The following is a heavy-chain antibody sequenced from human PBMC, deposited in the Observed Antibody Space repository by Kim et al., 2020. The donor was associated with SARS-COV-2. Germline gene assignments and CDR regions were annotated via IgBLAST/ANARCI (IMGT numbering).Heavy chain of an antibody. D-gene: IGHD3-9*01. Sequence: KFQGRVTITADKSTSTAYMELSSLRSEDTAVYYCARDFKAILTGYYYFDYWGQGTLVTVSS. V-gene: IGHV1-69*04. J-gene: IGHJ4*02. CDR3: ARDFKAILTGYYYFDY.